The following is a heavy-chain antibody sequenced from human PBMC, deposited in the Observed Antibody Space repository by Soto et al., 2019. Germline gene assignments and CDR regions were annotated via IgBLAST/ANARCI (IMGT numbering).Heavy chain of an antibody. D-gene: IGHD3-3*01. CDR3: ARGQQYYDFWSGYSRRDFYYYYMDV. CDR2: IYYSGST. Sequence: PSETLSLTCTVSGGSISSYYWSWIRQPPGKGLEWIGYIYYSGSTNYNPSLKSRVTISVDTSKNQFSLKLSSVTAADTAVYYCARGQQYYDFWSGYSRRDFYYYYMDVWGKGTTVTVSS. CDR1: GGSISSYY. V-gene: IGHV4-59*01. J-gene: IGHJ6*03.